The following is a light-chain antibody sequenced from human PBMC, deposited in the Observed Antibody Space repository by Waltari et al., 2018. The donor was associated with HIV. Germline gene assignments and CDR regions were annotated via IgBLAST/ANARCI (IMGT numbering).Light chain of an antibody. Sequence: EIVMTQSPATLSVSPGDRATLSCRASQSVSSNLAWYQQKPGQAPRLLIYGASTRATSIPARFSGSGSGTEFTLTISSLQSEDFAVYYCQQYNNWPPVYTFGQGTKLEIK. CDR2: GAS. CDR3: QQYNNWPPVYT. J-gene: IGKJ2*01. V-gene: IGKV3-15*01. CDR1: QSVSSN.